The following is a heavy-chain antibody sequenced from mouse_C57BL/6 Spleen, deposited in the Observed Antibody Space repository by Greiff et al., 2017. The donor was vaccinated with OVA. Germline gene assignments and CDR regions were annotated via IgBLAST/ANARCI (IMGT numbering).Heavy chain of an antibody. J-gene: IGHJ1*03. V-gene: IGHV1-64*01. D-gene: IGHD1-1*01. CDR3: ARVTTVAYWYFDV. CDR1: GYTFTSYW. Sequence: QVQLKQPGAELVKPGASVKLSCKASGYTFTSYWMHWVKQRPGQGLEWIGMIHPNSGSTNYNEKFKSKATLTVDKSSSTAYMQLSSLTSEDSAVYYCARVTTVAYWYFDVWGTGTTVTVSS. CDR2: IHPNSGST.